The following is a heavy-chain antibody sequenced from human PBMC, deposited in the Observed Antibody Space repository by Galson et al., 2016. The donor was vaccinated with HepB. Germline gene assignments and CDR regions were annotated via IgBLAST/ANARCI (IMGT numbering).Heavy chain of an antibody. V-gene: IGHV3-30*18. CDR1: GFTLTNYG. Sequence: SLRLSCAASGFTLTNYGMHWPRQAPGKGLEWVAYISNVGSKRSFADSVKVRFTISRDNSKNTLFLHMSSLRAEDTAVYYCAKRDLPWFGDPNAFDVWGQGTTVTVS. CDR2: ISNVGSKR. CDR3: AKRDLPWFGDPNAFDV. D-gene: IGHD3-10*01. J-gene: IGHJ3*01.